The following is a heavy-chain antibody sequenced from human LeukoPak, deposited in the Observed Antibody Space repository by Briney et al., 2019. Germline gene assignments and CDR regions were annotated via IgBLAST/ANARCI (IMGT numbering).Heavy chain of an antibody. D-gene: IGHD3-16*02. CDR1: GGSFSGYY. CDR2: INHSGST. Sequence: SETLSLTCAVYGGSFSGYYWSWIRQPPGKGLEWIGEINHSGSTNYNPSLKSRVTISVDTSKDQFSLKLSSVTAADTAVYYCARGGRDYVWGSYRPHYFDYWGQGTLVTVSS. J-gene: IGHJ4*02. V-gene: IGHV4-34*01. CDR3: ARGGRDYVWGSYRPHYFDY.